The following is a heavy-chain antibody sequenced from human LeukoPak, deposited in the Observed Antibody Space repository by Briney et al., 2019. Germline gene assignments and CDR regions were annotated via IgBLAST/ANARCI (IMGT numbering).Heavy chain of an antibody. CDR1: GGSFSGYY. V-gene: IGHV4-59*01. CDR2: IYYSGST. D-gene: IGHD3-22*01. CDR3: ASSLVVVKAFDI. J-gene: IGHJ3*02. Sequence: PSETLSLTCAVYGGSFSGYYWSWLRQPPGKGLEWIGYIYYSGSTNYNPSLKSRVTISVDTSKNQFSLKLSSVTAADTAVYYCASSLVVVKAFDIWGQGTMVTVSS.